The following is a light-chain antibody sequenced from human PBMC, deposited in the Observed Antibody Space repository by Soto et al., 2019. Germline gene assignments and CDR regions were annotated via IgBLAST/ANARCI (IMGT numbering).Light chain of an antibody. Sequence: DIQMTQSPSSLSASVGDRVTITCRASQSISSYLNWYQQKPGTAPKLLIYAASSLQSGVPSRFSGSGSGTYFTLTISSLQPEDFATYYCQQSYSTPTFGQGTKLEIK. V-gene: IGKV1-39*01. CDR1: QSISSY. J-gene: IGKJ2*01. CDR2: AAS. CDR3: QQSYSTPT.